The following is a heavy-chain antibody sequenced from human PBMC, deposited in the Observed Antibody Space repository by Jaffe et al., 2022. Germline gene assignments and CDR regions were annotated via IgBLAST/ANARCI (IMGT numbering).Heavy chain of an antibody. D-gene: IGHD5-12*01. J-gene: IGHJ3*02. V-gene: IGHV3-9*01. CDR3: AKVLPAEYSGYDDAFDI. Sequence: EVQLVESGGGLVQPGRSLRLSCAASGFTFDDYAMHWVRQAPGKGLEWVSGISWNSGSIGYADSVKGRFTISRDNAKNSLYLQMNSLRAEDTALYYCAKVLPAEYSGYDDAFDIWGQGTMVTVSS. CDR2: ISWNSGSI. CDR1: GFTFDDYA.